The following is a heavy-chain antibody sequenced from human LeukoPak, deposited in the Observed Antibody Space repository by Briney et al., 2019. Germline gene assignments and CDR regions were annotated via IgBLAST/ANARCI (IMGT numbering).Heavy chain of an antibody. V-gene: IGHV4-61*01. Sequence: SETLSLTCTDSGGSVSRGSYYWSWTRQPPGKGLEWIGYIHHSGTTNYSPSLKNRVTISVDMSKNQFFLNLTSVTAADTAVYYCARGRLGATYWGQGTLVTVSS. D-gene: IGHD3-9*01. CDR3: ARGRLGATY. CDR1: GGSVSRGSYY. CDR2: IHHSGTT. J-gene: IGHJ4*02.